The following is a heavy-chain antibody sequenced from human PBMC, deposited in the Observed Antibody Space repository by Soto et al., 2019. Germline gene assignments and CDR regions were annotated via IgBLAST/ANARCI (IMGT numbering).Heavy chain of an antibody. Sequence: SETLSLTCTVSGGSINSGGYYWSWIRQHPGKGLEWIGYIYYSGGTYYNPSLKSRVTISVDTSKNQFSLKLSSVTAADTAVYYCAREVGGDRYRAACPDYYYGMDVWGQGTTVTVSS. CDR2: IYYSGGT. D-gene: IGHD2-21*02. CDR3: AREVGGDRYRAACPDYYYGMDV. J-gene: IGHJ6*02. V-gene: IGHV4-31*03. CDR1: GGSINSGGYY.